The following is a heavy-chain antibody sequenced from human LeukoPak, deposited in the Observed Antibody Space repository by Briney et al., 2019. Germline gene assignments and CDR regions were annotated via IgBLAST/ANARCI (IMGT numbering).Heavy chain of an antibody. D-gene: IGHD1-26*01. J-gene: IGHJ4*02. CDR3: AKSVVSGSYSGLDN. V-gene: IGHV3-23*01. CDR1: GFTFSNYA. Sequence: GGSLRLSCAASGFTFSNYAMSWVRQAPGKGLEWVSSISVNSVSTYYADTVKGRFTISRDNSQNNLYLQMTSLRAEDTARYSCAKSVVSGSYSGLDNWGEGTLVSVSS. CDR2: ISVNSVST.